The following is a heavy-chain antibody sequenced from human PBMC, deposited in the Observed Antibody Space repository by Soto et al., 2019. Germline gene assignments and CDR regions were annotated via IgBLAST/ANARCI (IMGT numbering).Heavy chain of an antibody. CDR3: ARAGHYYDSSGYAN. D-gene: IGHD3-22*01. CDR2: ISAYNGNT. J-gene: IGHJ4*02. CDR1: GYTFGTSG. Sequence: QVKLVQSGAEVKKPGTSMKVSCKASGYTFGTSGISWIRQAPGQGLEWMGWISAYNGNTNYEQKLQERFTMTTDTATNTAYLELRSLRSDDTAVYYCARAGHYYDSSGYANWGQGTLVTVSS. V-gene: IGHV1-18*01.